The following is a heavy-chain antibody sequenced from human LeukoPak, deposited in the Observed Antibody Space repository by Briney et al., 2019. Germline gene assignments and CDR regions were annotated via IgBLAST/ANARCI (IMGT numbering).Heavy chain of an antibody. CDR3: ASNRIAAAGTLYYYYGMDV. J-gene: IGHJ6*02. V-gene: IGHV4-34*01. D-gene: IGHD6-13*01. CDR1: GGSFSSYY. CDR2: INHSGST. Sequence: SETLSLTCAVYGGSFSSYYWSWIRQPPGKGLEWIGEINHSGSTNYNPSLKSRVTISVDTSKNQFSLKLSSVTAADTAVYYCASNRIAAAGTLYYYYGMDVWGQGTTVTVSS.